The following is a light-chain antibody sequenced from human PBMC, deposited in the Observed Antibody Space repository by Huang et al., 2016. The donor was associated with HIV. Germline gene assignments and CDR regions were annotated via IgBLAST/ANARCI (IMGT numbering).Light chain of an antibody. J-gene: IGKJ4*01. CDR3: QQYNDWSAVT. Sequence: EIVMTQSPATLSVSPWERATLSCRASQNIGGSLAWYQKKPGQAPRLLIYEASTRATGIPARFSGSESGTDFTLTISSLQSEDFAVYYCQQYNDWSAVTFGGGTKVEI. CDR1: QNIGGS. V-gene: IGKV3-15*01. CDR2: EAS.